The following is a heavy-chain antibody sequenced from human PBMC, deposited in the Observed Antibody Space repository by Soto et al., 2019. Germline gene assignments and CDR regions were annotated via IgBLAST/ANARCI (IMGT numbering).Heavy chain of an antibody. CDR1: GGSVSSGSYY. CDR3: ARGLYDSVWGSYRYSYFQH. J-gene: IGHJ1*01. CDR2: IYYSGST. Sequence: SETLSLTCTVSGGSVSSGSYYWSWIRQPPGKGLEWIGYIYYSGSTNYNPSPKSRVTISVDTSKNQFSLKLSSVTAADTAVYYCARGLYDSVWGSYRYSYFQHWGQGTLVTVS. V-gene: IGHV4-61*01. D-gene: IGHD3-16*02.